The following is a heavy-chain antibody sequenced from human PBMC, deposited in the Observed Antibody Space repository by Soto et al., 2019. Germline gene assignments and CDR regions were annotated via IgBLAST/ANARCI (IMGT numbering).Heavy chain of an antibody. V-gene: IGHV1-18*01. J-gene: IGHJ4*02. CDR1: GSTFTSYG. CDR2: ISAYNGNT. CDR3: ARVDIENRY. Sequence: ASLKVSCNTSGSTFTSYGITCVRQAPGQGVELIGWISAYNGNTNYAQKLQGRVTMTTDTSTSTAYMELRSLRSDDTAVYYCARVDIENRYWGQGTLVTVSS. D-gene: IGHD2-15*01.